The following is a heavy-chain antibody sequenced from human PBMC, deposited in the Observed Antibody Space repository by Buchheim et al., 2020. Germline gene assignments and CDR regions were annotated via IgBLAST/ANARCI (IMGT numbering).Heavy chain of an antibody. CDR1: GGSISSYY. J-gene: IGHJ4*02. CDR3: ARHHAMIVVVGSYYFDY. V-gene: IGHV4-59*05. Sequence: QVQLQESGPGLVKPSETLSLTCTVSGGSISSYYWSWIRQPPGKGLEWIGSIYYSGSTYYNPSLKSRVTISVDTSKNQFSLKLSSVTAADTAVYYCARHHAMIVVVGSYYFDYWGQGTL. D-gene: IGHD3-22*01. CDR2: IYYSGST.